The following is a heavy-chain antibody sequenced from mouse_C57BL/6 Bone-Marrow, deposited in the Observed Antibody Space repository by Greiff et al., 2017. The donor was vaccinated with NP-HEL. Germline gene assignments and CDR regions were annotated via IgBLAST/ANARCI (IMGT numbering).Heavy chain of an antibody. CDR1: GYTFTDYE. V-gene: IGHV1-15*01. D-gene: IGHD2-5*01. CDR2: IDPETGGT. J-gene: IGHJ2*01. Sequence: QVQLQQSGAELVRPGASVTLSCKASGYTFTDYEMHWVKQTPVHGLEWIGAIDPETGGTAYNQKFKGKAILTADQSSSTAYMELRSLTSEDSAVYYCTREAYYSNYEDFDYWGQGTTLTVSS. CDR3: TREAYYSNYEDFDY.